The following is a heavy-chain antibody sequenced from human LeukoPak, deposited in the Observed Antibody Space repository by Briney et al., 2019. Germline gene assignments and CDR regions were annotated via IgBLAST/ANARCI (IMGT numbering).Heavy chain of an antibody. Sequence: SETLSLTCDVYGGSFSGYYWSWIRQPPEKGLEWIGEINHSGSTNYNPSLKSRVTISVDTSKNQFSLKLSSVTAADTAVYYCATPVTTFASNAFDIWGQGTMVTVSS. CDR1: GGSFSGYY. CDR3: ATPVTTFASNAFDI. J-gene: IGHJ3*02. V-gene: IGHV4-34*01. D-gene: IGHD4-17*01. CDR2: INHSGST.